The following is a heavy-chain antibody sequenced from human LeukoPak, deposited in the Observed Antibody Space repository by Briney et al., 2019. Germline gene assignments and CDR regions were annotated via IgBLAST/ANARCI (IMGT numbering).Heavy chain of an antibody. CDR3: ARGYCSGGSCYSYYYYGMDV. J-gene: IGHJ6*02. Sequence: SQTLSLTCAISGDSVSSNSAAWNWIRQSPSRGLEWLGRTYYRSKWYNDYAVSVKSRITINPDTSKNQFSLQLNPVTPEDTAVYYCARGYCSGGSCYSYYYYGMDVWGQGTTVTVSS. D-gene: IGHD2-15*01. CDR2: TYYRSKWYN. CDR1: GDSVSSNSAA. V-gene: IGHV6-1*01.